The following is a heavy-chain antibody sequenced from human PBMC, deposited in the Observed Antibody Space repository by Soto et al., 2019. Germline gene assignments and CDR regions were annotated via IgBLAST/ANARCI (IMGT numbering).Heavy chain of an antibody. V-gene: IGHV3-21*04. CDR1: GFTFSGHI. D-gene: IGHD3-22*01. CDR3: ARWYYYDSSGSIDH. CDR2: MSSSGTYI. J-gene: IGHJ4*02. Sequence: EVQLVESGGGLVKPGGSLRLSCAASGFTFSGHIMNWVRQAPGRGLEWVSSMSSSGTYIYYADSVKGRFTISRDNAKNSQYLQMNSLRADDTAVYYCARWYYYDSSGSIDHWGQGTLVTVSS.